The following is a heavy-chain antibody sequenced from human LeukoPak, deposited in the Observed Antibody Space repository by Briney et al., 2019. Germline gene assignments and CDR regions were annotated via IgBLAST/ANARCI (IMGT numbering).Heavy chain of an antibody. Sequence: GGSLRLSCAASGFTFSSYATSWVRQAPGKGLEWVSAISGSGGSTYYADSVKGRFTISRDNSKNTLYLQMNSLRAEDTAVYYCAKDPSSSSGSNYWGQGTLVTVSS. J-gene: IGHJ4*02. CDR3: AKDPSSSSGSNY. CDR2: ISGSGGST. D-gene: IGHD6-6*01. CDR1: GFTFSSYA. V-gene: IGHV3-23*01.